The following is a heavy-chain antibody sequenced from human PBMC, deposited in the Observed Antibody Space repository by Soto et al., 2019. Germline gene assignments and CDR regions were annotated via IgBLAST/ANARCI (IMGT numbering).Heavy chain of an antibody. CDR2: INPNGSVK. J-gene: IGHJ4*02. CDR1: GFPFRETW. V-gene: IGHV3-7*01. D-gene: IGHD6-13*01. CDR3: ARDPAYSSFDL. Sequence: EVQLVQSGGDLVQPGGSLRLSCAASGFPFRETWMSWVRQAPGKELEFVANINPNGSVKNYMDSVKGRFPISRDNAKNSVYLQMNRLRAEDEAVYYCARDPAYSSFDLWGQGTLVTVSS.